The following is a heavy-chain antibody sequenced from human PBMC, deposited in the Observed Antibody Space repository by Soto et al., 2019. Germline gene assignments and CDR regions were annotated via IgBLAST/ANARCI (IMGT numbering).Heavy chain of an antibody. V-gene: IGHV3-23*01. CDR2: ISGNGADT. CDR1: GFTFSSYA. Sequence: PGGSLRLSCAASGFTFSSYAMSWVRQAPGKGLEWVSAISGNGADTSYADSVRGRFTISRDNAKNSLYLQMNSLRAEDTAVYYCASSMYYDFWSGYSNFDYWGQGTLVTVSS. J-gene: IGHJ4*02. CDR3: ASSMYYDFWSGYSNFDY. D-gene: IGHD3-3*01.